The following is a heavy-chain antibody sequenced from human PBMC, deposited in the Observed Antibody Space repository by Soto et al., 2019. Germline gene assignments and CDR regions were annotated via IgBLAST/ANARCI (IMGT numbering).Heavy chain of an antibody. J-gene: IGHJ5*02. Sequence: ASVKVSCKASGYTFTSYAMHWVRQAPGQRLEWMGWINAGNGNTKYSQKFQGRVTITRDTSASTAYMELSSLRSEDTAVYYCARVRGLNYNWFDPWGQGTLVTVSS. CDR3: ARVRGLNYNWFDP. V-gene: IGHV1-3*01. D-gene: IGHD1-20*01. CDR1: GYTFTSYA. CDR2: INAGNGNT.